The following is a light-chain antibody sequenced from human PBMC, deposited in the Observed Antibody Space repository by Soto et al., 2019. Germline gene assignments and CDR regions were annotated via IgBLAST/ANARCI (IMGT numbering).Light chain of an antibody. Sequence: DIRMTQSPSTLSASVGDRVTITCRASQSISSWLAWYQQKPGKAPKLLIYDASSLESGVPSRFSGSGSGTEFTLTISSLQPHDFATYYCQQDNSYSPRYTFGQGTKLEIK. J-gene: IGKJ2*01. CDR2: DAS. CDR1: QSISSW. V-gene: IGKV1-5*01. CDR3: QQDNSYSPRYT.